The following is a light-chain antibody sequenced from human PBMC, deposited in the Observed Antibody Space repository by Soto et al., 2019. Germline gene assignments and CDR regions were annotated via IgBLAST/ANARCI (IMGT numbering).Light chain of an antibody. V-gene: IGKV3-20*01. CDR1: QSVSRR. CDR3: QHYGETPIT. J-gene: IGKJ5*01. Sequence: EIVLTQSPGTLSFSPWGRATRSCRASQSVSRRVAWYQHRPGQSPRLLISGASMRASGVPVRFSGSGSGTDFTLTISRLEPEDFAVYYCQHYGETPITFGLGTRLEI. CDR2: GAS.